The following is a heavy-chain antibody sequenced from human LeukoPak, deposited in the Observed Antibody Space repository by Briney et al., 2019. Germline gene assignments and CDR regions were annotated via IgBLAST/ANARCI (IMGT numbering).Heavy chain of an antibody. CDR2: IIPIFGTA. Sequence: GASVKVSCKASGGTFSSYAISWVRQAPGQGLEWMGGIIPIFGTANYAQKFQGRVTITADESTSTAYMELSSLRSEDTAVYYCARGHCTNGVCYYYGMDVWGQGTTATVSS. CDR1: GGTFSSYA. V-gene: IGHV1-69*13. D-gene: IGHD2-8*01. CDR3: ARGHCTNGVCYYYGMDV. J-gene: IGHJ6*02.